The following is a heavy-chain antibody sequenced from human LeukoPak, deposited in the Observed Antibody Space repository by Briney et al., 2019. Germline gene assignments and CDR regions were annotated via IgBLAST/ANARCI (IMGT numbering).Heavy chain of an antibody. CDR2: ISSGSDTI. CDR3: ARATRDGYDY. J-gene: IGHJ4*02. V-gene: IGHV3-48*04. CDR1: GFTFSTFG. Sequence: PGGSLRLSCAASGFTFSTFGMNWVRQALGKGPEWVSYISSGSDTIYYADSAKGRFTMSRDNAKNSLFLQMNSLRAEDTAVYYCARATRDGYDYWGQGTLVTVSS. D-gene: IGHD5-24*01.